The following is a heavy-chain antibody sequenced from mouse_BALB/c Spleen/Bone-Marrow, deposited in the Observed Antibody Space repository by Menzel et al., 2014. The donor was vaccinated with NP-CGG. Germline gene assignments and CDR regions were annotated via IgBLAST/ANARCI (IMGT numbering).Heavy chain of an antibody. CDR3: ARFSQLGLLAY. J-gene: IGHJ3*01. CDR1: GYNFTSYW. CDR2: IYPGSGST. D-gene: IGHD3-1*01. Sequence: LQESGAELVKPGTSVKLSCKAFGYNFTSYWINWVKLRPGQGLEWIGDIYPGSGSTNYNEKFKSKATLTVDTSSSTACMQLSSLASEDSALYYCARFSQLGLLAYWGQGTLVTVSA. V-gene: IGHV1-55*01.